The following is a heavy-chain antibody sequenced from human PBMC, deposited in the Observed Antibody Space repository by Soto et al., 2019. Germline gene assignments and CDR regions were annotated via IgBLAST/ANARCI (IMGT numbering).Heavy chain of an antibody. Sequence: VSLRLSFAASGFTYSNYAMNWVRQAPEKGLEWVAYISASSSSIYYADSVKGRFTTSRDNAKNSLYLQMNSLRDEDTAVYYCTRDFTWSEVYWGQGVQVTVSS. CDR1: GFTYSNYA. J-gene: IGHJ4*02. V-gene: IGHV3-48*02. CDR3: TRDFTWSEVY. D-gene: IGHD3-3*01. CDR2: ISASSSSI.